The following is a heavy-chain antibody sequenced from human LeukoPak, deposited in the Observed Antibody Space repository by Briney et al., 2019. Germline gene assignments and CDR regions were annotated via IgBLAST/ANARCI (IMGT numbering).Heavy chain of an antibody. CDR2: IYTSGST. CDR3: ARDNRGFGELKAYAFDI. Sequence: SQTLSLTCTVSGGSISSGSYCWSWIRQPAGKGLEWIGRIYTSGSTNYNPSLKSRVTISVDTSKNQFSLKLSSVTAADTAVYYCARDNRGFGELKAYAFDIWGQGTMVTVSS. V-gene: IGHV4-61*02. J-gene: IGHJ3*02. CDR1: GGSISSGSYC. D-gene: IGHD3-10*01.